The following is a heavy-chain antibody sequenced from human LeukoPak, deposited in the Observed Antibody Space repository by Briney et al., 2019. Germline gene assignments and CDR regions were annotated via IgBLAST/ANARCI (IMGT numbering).Heavy chain of an antibody. Sequence: GGSLRLSCAASGFTFSSYAMSWVCQAPGKGLEWVSAISGSDGSTYYADSVKGRFTISRDNSNNTLYLQMDSLRADDTAVYYCATAYYYDGSGYYYPADYWGQGTLVTVSS. V-gene: IGHV3-23*01. J-gene: IGHJ4*02. CDR2: ISGSDGST. CDR3: ATAYYYDGSGYYYPADY. CDR1: GFTFSSYA. D-gene: IGHD3-22*01.